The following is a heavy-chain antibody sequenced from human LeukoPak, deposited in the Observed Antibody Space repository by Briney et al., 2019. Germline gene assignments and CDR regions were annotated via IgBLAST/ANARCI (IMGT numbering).Heavy chain of an antibody. CDR3: AREGLRNVHNPLGY. V-gene: IGHV4-34*01. CDR2: IKESEKT. D-gene: IGHD5-24*01. J-gene: IGHJ4*02. CDR1: RGTLSGYY. Sequence: SETLSLTCAVYRGTLSGYYWSWVRQSPEKSLEWIGEIKESEKTNYSPSLKSRVTISTDTSKNQFSLKLNSVTAADTAVYYCAREGLRNVHNPLGYWGQGTLVTVSS.